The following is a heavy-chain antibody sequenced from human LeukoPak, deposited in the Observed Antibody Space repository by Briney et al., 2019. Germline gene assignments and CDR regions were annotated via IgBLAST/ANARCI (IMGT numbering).Heavy chain of an antibody. CDR3: ARVLSRGMSSGYYSPFDY. V-gene: IGHV3-30-3*01. CDR2: ISYDGSNK. CDR1: GFTFSSYA. Sequence: GRSLRLSCAASGFTFSSYAMHWVRQAPGKGLEWVAVISYDGSNKYCADSVKGRFTISRDNSKNTLYLQMNSLRAEDTAVYYCARVLSRGMSSGYYSPFDYWGQGTLVTVSS. J-gene: IGHJ4*02. D-gene: IGHD3-22*01.